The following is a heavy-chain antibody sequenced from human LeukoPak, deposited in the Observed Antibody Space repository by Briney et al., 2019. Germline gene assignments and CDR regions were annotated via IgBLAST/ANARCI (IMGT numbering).Heavy chain of an antibody. Sequence: PSETLSLTCTVSGGSISSSSYYWGWIRQPPGKGLEWIGSIYYSGSTHYTPSLKSRVTIFVDMSKNHFSLRLSPVTAADTAVYYCATVVIDSSGFYSYFYNWGQGTLVTVSS. CDR2: IYYSGST. V-gene: IGHV4-39*02. J-gene: IGHJ4*02. CDR3: ATVVIDSSGFYSYFYN. D-gene: IGHD3-22*01. CDR1: GGSISSSSYY.